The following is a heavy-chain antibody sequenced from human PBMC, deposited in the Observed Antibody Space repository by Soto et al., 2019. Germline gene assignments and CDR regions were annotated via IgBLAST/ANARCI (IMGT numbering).Heavy chain of an antibody. V-gene: IGHV4-39*01. CDR3: ARRGSGHTFDY. Sequence: QVQLQESGPGLVKPSETLSLTCAVSGASISRTGFHWGWIRQPPGQGLEWIGSVYESVNTFYNSSLQSRVSLSVDTSKNLCSLKSKSVTSADTAVYYCARRGSGHTFDYWGQGTLVTVSS. CDR2: VYESVNT. J-gene: IGHJ4*02. CDR1: GASISRTGFH. D-gene: IGHD3-10*01.